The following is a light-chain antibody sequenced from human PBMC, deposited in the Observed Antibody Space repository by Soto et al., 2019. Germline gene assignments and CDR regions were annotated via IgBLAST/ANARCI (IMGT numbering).Light chain of an antibody. CDR2: KAS. V-gene: IGKV1-5*03. J-gene: IGKJ4*01. CDR1: QSISIW. Sequence: DIQMTPSPSTLSASVGDRVTITCRASQSISIWLAWYQQKPGKAPKILIYKASSLESGVPSRFSGSGSGTEFTLTISSVQPDDFATYYCQQYKSYPLTFGGGTKVDIK. CDR3: QQYKSYPLT.